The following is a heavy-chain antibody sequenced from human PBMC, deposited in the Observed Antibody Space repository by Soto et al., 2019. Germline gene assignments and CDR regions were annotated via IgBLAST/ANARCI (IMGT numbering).Heavy chain of an antibody. CDR3: ARPLVGATSRDAFDI. Sequence: PGGSLRLSCAASGFIFSDHYMDWVRQAPGKGLEWVSRTRNKTNSYSTEYAASVKGRFIILRDDSKNSVFLQMNSLKTEDTAVYYCARPLVGATSRDAFDIWGQGTMVTVSS. CDR2: TRNKTNSYST. J-gene: IGHJ3*02. V-gene: IGHV3-72*01. D-gene: IGHD1-26*01. CDR1: GFIFSDHY.